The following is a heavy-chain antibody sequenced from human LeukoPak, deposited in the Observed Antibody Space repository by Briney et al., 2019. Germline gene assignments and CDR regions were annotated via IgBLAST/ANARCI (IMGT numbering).Heavy chain of an antibody. CDR3: AREGSYRFNYFDY. Sequence: PGGSLRLSCEASGFTFSIYSFNWVRQAPGKGLEWVTVISYDGSNQYFADSVKGRFTVSRDNSKNTVYLQMNNLRGEDTAVYYCAREGSYRFNYFDYWGQGTLVTVSS. J-gene: IGHJ4*02. D-gene: IGHD3-16*02. CDR2: ISYDGSNQ. CDR1: GFTFSIYS. V-gene: IGHV3-30*01.